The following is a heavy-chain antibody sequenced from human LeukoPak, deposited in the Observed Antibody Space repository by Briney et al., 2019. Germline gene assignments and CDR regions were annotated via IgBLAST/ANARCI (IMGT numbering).Heavy chain of an antibody. CDR3: ASRTYYYDSSGYH. CDR2: INHSGST. Sequence: GSLRLSCAASGFTFSSYAMSWVRQPPGKGLEWIGEINHSGSTNYNPSLKSRVTISVDTSKNQFSLKLSSVTAADTAVYYCASRTYYYDSSGYHWGQGTLVTVSS. D-gene: IGHD3-22*01. CDR1: GFTFSSYA. V-gene: IGHV4-34*01. J-gene: IGHJ4*02.